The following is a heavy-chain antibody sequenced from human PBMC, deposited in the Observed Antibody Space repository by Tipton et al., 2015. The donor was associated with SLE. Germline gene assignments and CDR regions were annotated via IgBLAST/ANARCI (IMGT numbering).Heavy chain of an antibody. V-gene: IGHV4-30-4*01. D-gene: IGHD2-21*02. Sequence: TLSLTCTVSGGSISSGDYYWSWIRQPPEKGLEWIGYIYYSGSTYYNPSLKSRVTISVDTSKNQFSLKLSSVTAADTAVYYCARRGYCGGDCYPFDYWGQGTLVTVSS. J-gene: IGHJ4*02. CDR2: IYYSGST. CDR1: GGSISSGDYY. CDR3: ARRGYCGGDCYPFDY.